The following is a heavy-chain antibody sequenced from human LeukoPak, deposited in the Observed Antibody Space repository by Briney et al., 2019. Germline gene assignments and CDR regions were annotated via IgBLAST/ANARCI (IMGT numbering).Heavy chain of an antibody. CDR2: ISGSGGST. Sequence: GGSLRLSCAASGFTFSSYAMSWVRQAPGKGLEWVSAISGSGGSTYYADSVKGRFTISRDSSKNTLYLQMNSLRAEDTAVYYCAKALQPPDILSWGQGTLVTVSS. CDR3: AKALQPPDILS. CDR1: GFTFSSYA. D-gene: IGHD3-9*01. J-gene: IGHJ4*02. V-gene: IGHV3-23*01.